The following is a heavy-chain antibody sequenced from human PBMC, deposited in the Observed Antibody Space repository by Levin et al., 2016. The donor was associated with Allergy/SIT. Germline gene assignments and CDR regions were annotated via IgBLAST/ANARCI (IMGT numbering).Heavy chain of an antibody. CDR1: GGSFSGYY. CDR3: ARGPLYSPYSSSSPRWFDP. J-gene: IGHJ5*02. CDR2: INHSGST. V-gene: IGHV4-34*01. D-gene: IGHD6-13*01. Sequence: SETLSLTCAVYGGSFSGYYWSWIRQPPGKGLEWIGEINHSGSTNYNPSLKSRVTISVDTSKNQFSLKLSSVTAADTAVYYCARGPLYSPYSSSSPRWFDPWGQGTLVTVSS.